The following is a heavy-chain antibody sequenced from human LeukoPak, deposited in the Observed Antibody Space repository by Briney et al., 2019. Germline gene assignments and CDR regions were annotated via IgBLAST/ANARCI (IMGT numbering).Heavy chain of an antibody. CDR3: ATETNGRHYDY. V-gene: IGHV3-21*06. Sequence: PGGSLRLSCTASGLTFSTSGLNWVRQAPGKGLEWVASIGPTGSDRYHADSIKGRFTISRDNANNFPYLQMNSLRAEDTAVYYCATETNGRHYDYWGQGTLLTVSS. D-gene: IGHD1-14*01. CDR2: IGPTGSDR. J-gene: IGHJ4*02. CDR1: GLTFSTSG.